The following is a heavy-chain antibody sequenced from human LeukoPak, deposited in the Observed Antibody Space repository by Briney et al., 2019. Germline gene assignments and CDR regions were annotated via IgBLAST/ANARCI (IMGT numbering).Heavy chain of an antibody. CDR3: ASRGEISPIPDYYYYMDV. J-gene: IGHJ6*03. V-gene: IGHV1-2*02. CDR2: INPNSGGT. CDR1: GYTFTGYY. Sequence: ASVKVSCKASGYTFTGYYMHWVRQAPGQGLEWMGWINPNSGGTNYAQKFQGRVTMTRDTSISTAYMELSSLRSEDTAVYYCASRGEISPIPDYYYYMDVWGKGTTVTVSS. D-gene: IGHD1-14*01.